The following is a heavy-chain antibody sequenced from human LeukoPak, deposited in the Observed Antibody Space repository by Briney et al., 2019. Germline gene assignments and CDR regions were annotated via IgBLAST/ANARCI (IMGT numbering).Heavy chain of an antibody. CDR1: GGSISSSSYY. V-gene: IGHV4-39*07. Sequence: PSETLSLTCTVSGGSISSSSYYWGWIRQPPGKGLEWIGTIYYSGRTYYNPSLKSRVTISVDTSKNQFSLKLSSVTAADTAVYFCARDRYYYDSSGPFDYWGQGTPVTVSS. CDR2: IYYSGRT. D-gene: IGHD3-22*01. CDR3: ARDRYYYDSSGPFDY. J-gene: IGHJ4*02.